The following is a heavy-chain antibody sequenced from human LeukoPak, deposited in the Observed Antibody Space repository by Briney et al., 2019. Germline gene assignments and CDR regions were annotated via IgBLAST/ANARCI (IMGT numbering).Heavy chain of an antibody. Sequence: PGGSLRLSCAASGFTFSSYSMNWVRQAPGKGLEWVSSISSSSSYIYYADSVKGRFTISRDNAENSLYLQMNSLRAEDTAVYYCARAVGGGSNKRIDYWGQGTLVTVSS. CDR1: GFTFSSYS. CDR3: ARAVGGGSNKRIDY. D-gene: IGHD2-15*01. CDR2: ISSSSSYI. V-gene: IGHV3-21*01. J-gene: IGHJ4*02.